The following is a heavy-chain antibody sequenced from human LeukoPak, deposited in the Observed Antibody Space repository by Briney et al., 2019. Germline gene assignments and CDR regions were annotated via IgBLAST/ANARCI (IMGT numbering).Heavy chain of an antibody. CDR2: INHSGST. Sequence: PSETLSLTCAVYGGSFRGYYWSWIRQPPGKGLEWIGEINHSGSTNYNPSLKSRVTISVDTSKNQFSLKLSSVTAADTAVYYCARDGGGTGYSSSRGAYWGQGALVTVSS. J-gene: IGHJ4*02. D-gene: IGHD6-13*01. CDR3: ARDGGGTGYSSSRGAY. CDR1: GGSFRGYY. V-gene: IGHV4-34*01.